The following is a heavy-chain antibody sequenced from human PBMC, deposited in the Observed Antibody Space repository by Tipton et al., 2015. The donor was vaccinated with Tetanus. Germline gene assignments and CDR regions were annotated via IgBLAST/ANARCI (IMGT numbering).Heavy chain of an antibody. V-gene: IGHV4-59*01. J-gene: IGHJ4*02. CDR3: ARVGGSAPHY. D-gene: IGHD4-23*01. Sequence: TLSLTFTVSGGPIRTYYWSWIRQPPGKGLEWIGDIYYRGSTNYYPTLQSRVTMSVDTSKNPFSLNVSSVTAADTAVYFCARVGGSAPHYWRQGTLVTVYS. CDR2: IYYRGST. CDR1: GGPIRTYY.